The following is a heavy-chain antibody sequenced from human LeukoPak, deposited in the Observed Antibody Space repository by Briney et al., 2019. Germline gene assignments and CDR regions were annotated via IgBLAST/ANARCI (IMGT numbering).Heavy chain of an antibody. CDR1: GGSISSSSYY. CDR3: ARCGGRLPYYKAGGSCYSPFQH. CDR2: INHSGST. D-gene: IGHD2-15*01. J-gene: IGHJ1*01. V-gene: IGHV4-39*07. Sequence: SETLSLTCTVSGGSISSSSYYWGWIRQPPGKGLEWIGEINHSGSTNYNPSLKSRVTISVDTSKNQFSLKLSSVTAADTAVYYCARCGGRLPYYKAGGSCYSPFQHWGQGTLVTVSS.